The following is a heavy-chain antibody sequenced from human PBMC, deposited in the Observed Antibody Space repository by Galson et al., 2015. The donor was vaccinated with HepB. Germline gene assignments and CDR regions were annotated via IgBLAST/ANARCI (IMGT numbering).Heavy chain of an antibody. Sequence: SLRLSCAASGFIFSNSGMHWVRQAPGKGLEWVACISYDGNEKYYAHSVKGRFTVSRDNSKKTLYLEMNSLRPDDTAQYYCTNGKPPITLADTAGDFESWGQGTLVTVSS. CDR2: ISYDGNEK. D-gene: IGHD1-1*01. J-gene: IGHJ4*02. CDR1: GFIFSNSG. V-gene: IGHV3-30*18. CDR3: TNGKPPITLADTAGDFES.